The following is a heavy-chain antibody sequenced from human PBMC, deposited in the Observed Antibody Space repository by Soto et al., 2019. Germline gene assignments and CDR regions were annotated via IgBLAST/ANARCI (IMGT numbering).Heavy chain of an antibody. CDR3: ARDGRGIAVAGLNWFDP. V-gene: IGHV1-69*01. CDR1: GGTFSSYA. Sequence: VQLVQSGAEVKKPGSSVKVSCKASGGTFSSYAISWVRQAPGQGLEWMGGIIPIFGTANYAQKFQGRVTITADESTSTAYMELSSLRSEDTAVYYCARDGRGIAVAGLNWFDPWGQGTLVTVSS. CDR2: IIPIFGTA. J-gene: IGHJ5*02. D-gene: IGHD6-19*01.